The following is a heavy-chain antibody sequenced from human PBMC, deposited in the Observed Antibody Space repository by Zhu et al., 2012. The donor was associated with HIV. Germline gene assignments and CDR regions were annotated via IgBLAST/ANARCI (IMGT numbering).Heavy chain of an antibody. V-gene: IGHV4-4*02. Sequence: QVQLQESGPGLVQPSGTLSLTCAVSGASVSSSNWWSWVRQTPGEGAGVDWGKVSKWGQLLQPVLKSRVIISIDKSKNQFSLKVNSVTAADTGIYFCARSRVTAPWYYFDYWGRESWSPSPQ. CDR2: VSKWGQ. J-gene: IGHJ4*02. CDR1: GASVSSSNW. D-gene: IGHD2-21*02. CDR3: ARSRVTAPWYYFDY.